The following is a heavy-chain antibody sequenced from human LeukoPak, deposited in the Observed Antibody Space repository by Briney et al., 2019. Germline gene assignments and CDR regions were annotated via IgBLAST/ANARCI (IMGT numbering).Heavy chain of an antibody. CDR1: GFTFSSYW. CDR2: TKQDGSEK. V-gene: IGHV3-7*01. Sequence: GGSLRLSCAASGFTFSSYWMSWVRQAPGKGLEWVANTKQDGSEKYYVDSVKGRFTISRDDAKNSLYLQMNSLRVEDTAVYYCARESYSSSWYSPEPLFDYWGQGTLVTVSP. CDR3: ARESYSSSWYSPEPLFDY. J-gene: IGHJ4*02. D-gene: IGHD6-13*01.